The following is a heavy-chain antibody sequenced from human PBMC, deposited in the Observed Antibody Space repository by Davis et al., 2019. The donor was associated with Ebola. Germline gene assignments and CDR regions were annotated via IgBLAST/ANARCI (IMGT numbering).Heavy chain of an antibody. Sequence: GESLKISCAASGFTFSSYAIHWVRQAPGKGLEWVAVISYDGSNKYSADSVKGRFTISRDNSKNTLYLQMDSLRAEDTAVYYCATLRYFDWLFPNGPDYWGQGTLVTVSS. D-gene: IGHD3-9*01. CDR1: GFTFSSYA. CDR3: ATLRYFDWLFPNGPDY. CDR2: ISYDGSNK. V-gene: IGHV3-30-3*01. J-gene: IGHJ4*02.